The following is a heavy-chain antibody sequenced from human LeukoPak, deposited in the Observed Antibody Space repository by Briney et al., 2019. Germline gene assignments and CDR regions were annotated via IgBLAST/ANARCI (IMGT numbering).Heavy chain of an antibody. Sequence: ASVKVSCKASGYTFTSYGISWVRQAPGQGLEWMGWISAYNGNTNYAQKLQGRVTMTTDTSTSTAYMELRSQRSDDTAVYYCAREYYYDSSGYPDYWGQGTLVTVSS. CDR1: GYTFTSYG. CDR3: AREYYYDSSGYPDY. V-gene: IGHV1-18*01. J-gene: IGHJ4*02. CDR2: ISAYNGNT. D-gene: IGHD3-22*01.